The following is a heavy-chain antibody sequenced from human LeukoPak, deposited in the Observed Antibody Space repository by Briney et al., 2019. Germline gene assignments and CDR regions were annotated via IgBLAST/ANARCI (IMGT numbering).Heavy chain of an antibody. CDR2: IYYSGST. Sequence: SETLSLTCTVSGGSISSYYWSWIRQPPGKGLEWSGYIYYSGSTNYNPSLKSRVTISVDTSKNKFSLKLSSVTAADTAVYYCARASSWYYFDYWGQGTLVTVSS. J-gene: IGHJ4*02. CDR1: GGSISSYY. D-gene: IGHD6-13*01. V-gene: IGHV4-59*01. CDR3: ARASSWYYFDY.